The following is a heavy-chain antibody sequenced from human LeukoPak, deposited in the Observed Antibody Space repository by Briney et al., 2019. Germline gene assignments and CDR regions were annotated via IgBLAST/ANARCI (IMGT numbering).Heavy chain of an antibody. CDR1: GYSFTSYW. J-gene: IGHJ4*02. CDR3: ARHDAITIFGVVDY. CDR2: IYPGDSDT. D-gene: IGHD3-3*01. V-gene: IGHV5-51*01. Sequence: GESLKISCKGSGYSFTSYWIGWVRQMPGKGLEWMGIIYPGDSDTRYSPSFQGQVTISADKSISTAYLKWSSLKAADSAMYYCARHDAITIFGVVDYWGQGTVVTVSS.